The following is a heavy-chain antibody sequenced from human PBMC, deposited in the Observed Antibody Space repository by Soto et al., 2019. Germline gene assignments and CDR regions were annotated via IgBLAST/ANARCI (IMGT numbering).Heavy chain of an antibody. V-gene: IGHV1-58*01. CDR2: IVVGSGNT. CDR3: AADPDYYDSSGTTDY. CDR1: GFTFTSSA. J-gene: IGHJ4*02. D-gene: IGHD3-22*01. Sequence: SVKVSCKASGFTFTSSAVQWVRQARGQRLEWIGWIVVGSGNTNYAQKFQERVTITRDMSTSTAYMELSSLRSEDTAVYYCAADPDYYDSSGTTDYWGQGTLVTVSS.